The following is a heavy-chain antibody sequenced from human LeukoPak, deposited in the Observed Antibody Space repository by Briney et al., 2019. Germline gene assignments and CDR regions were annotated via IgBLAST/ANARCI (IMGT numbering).Heavy chain of an antibody. V-gene: IGHV4-59*01. Sequence: SETLSLTCTVSGGSISSYYWSWIRQPPGKGLEWIGYIYYSGSTNYNPSLKSRVTISVDTSKNQLSLKLSSVTAADTAVYYCARDYLGYCTNGVCYTGGFDPWGQGTLVTVSS. D-gene: IGHD2-8*01. CDR1: GGSISSYY. CDR2: IYYSGST. J-gene: IGHJ5*02. CDR3: ARDYLGYCTNGVCYTGGFDP.